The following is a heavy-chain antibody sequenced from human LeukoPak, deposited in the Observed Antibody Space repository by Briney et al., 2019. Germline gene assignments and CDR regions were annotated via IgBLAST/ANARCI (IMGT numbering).Heavy chain of an antibody. Sequence: ASVKVSCKASGGTFSSYAISWVRQAPGQGLEWMGGIIPIFGTANYAQKFQGRVTITADKSTSTVYMELSSLRSEDTAVYYCAKGYSGYDYQTFPDYWGQGTLVTVPS. CDR3: AKGYSGYDYQTFPDY. J-gene: IGHJ4*02. V-gene: IGHV1-69*06. D-gene: IGHD5-12*01. CDR2: IIPIFGTA. CDR1: GGTFSSYA.